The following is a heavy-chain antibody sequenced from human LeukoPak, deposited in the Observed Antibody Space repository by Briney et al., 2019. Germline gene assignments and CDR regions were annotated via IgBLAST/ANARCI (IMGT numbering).Heavy chain of an antibody. V-gene: IGHV3-66*01. D-gene: IGHD3-3*01. CDR1: GFTVSSIY. J-gene: IGHJ3*02. Sequence: GGSLRLSCVDSGFTVSSIYMSWVRQTPGKGLEWVSVIYDGGTIYYTDSVKGRFTIYRDNSTNTLYLQMNSLRAEDTAVYYSARGRVESYLHAFYTWGQRTMGTAS. CDR3: ARGRVESYLHAFYT. CDR2: IYDGGTI.